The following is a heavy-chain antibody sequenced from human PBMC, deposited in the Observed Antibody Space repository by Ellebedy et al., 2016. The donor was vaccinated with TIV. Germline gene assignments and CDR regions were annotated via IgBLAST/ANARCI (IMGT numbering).Heavy chain of an antibody. D-gene: IGHD6-19*01. CDR3: ARWIVVAGGFDY. CDR2: FSYSGIT. J-gene: IGHJ4*02. V-gene: IGHV4-39*01. Sequence: MPSETLSLTCTVSGGSISSSNSYWGWIRHPPGKGLEWIGGFSYSGITYYNPSLKSRVTISVDTSKNQFSLKLISVTAADTAVYYCARWIVVAGGFDYWGQGTLVTVSS. CDR1: GGSISSSNSY.